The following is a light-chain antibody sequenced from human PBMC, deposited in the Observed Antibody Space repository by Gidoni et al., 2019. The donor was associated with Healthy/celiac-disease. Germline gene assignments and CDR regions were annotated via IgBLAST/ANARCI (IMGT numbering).Light chain of an antibody. CDR2: GAS. CDR3: QQYGSSPPLT. J-gene: IGKJ4*01. CDR1: QSVSSSY. Sequence: EIVLTQSPGTLSFSPGDRATLSCRASQSVSSSYLAWYQQKPGQAPRLLIYGASSRATGIPDRFSGSGSGTDFTLTISRLEPEDFAVYYCQQYGSSPPLTFXGXTKVEIK. V-gene: IGKV3-20*01.